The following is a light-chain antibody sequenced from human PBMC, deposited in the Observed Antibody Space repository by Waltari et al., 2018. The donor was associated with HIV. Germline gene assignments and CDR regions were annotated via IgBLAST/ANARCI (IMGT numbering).Light chain of an antibody. CDR2: KAS. V-gene: IGKV1-5*03. J-gene: IGKJ2*01. Sequence: DIQMTQSPSTLSASVGDRVTITCRASQSIGSWLAWYQQKPGKAPKLLIYKASSLEAGVPSRFSGSGSGTEFTLTISSLQPDDFATYYCQQYNFYSYTFGQGTKLEIK. CDR1: QSIGSW. CDR3: QQYNFYSYT.